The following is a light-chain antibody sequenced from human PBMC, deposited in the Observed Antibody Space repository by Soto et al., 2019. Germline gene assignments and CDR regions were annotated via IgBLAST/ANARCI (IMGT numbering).Light chain of an antibody. CDR2: GAS. CDR1: QSVSSSY. CDR3: QQRSNWPIT. V-gene: IGKV3D-20*02. J-gene: IGKJ5*01. Sequence: EIVLTQSPGTLSLSPGERATLSCRASQSVSSSYLAWYQQKPGQAPRLLIYGASNRATGIPVRFSGSGSGTDFTLTISSLEPEDFAIYYCQQRSNWPITFGQGTRLEIK.